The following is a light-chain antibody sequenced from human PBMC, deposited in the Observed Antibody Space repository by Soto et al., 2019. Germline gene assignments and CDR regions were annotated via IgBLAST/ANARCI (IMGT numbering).Light chain of an antibody. J-gene: IGKJ2*01. CDR1: QSISNN. Sequence: EIVMTQSPGTLSVSPGERATVSCRASQSISNNLAWYQHKPGQAPRLLIYGASTRAIGIPARFSGSGSGTEFTLTISSLQSEDFAVCYCQNYNNSPPKYSFGQGNKLEIK. CDR3: QNYNNSPPKYS. V-gene: IGKV3-15*01. CDR2: GAS.